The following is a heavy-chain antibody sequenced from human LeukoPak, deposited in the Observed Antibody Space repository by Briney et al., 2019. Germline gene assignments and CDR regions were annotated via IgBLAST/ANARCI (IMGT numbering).Heavy chain of an antibody. Sequence: GGSLRLSCAVSGFKFSSYWMNWVRQVPGKGLMWVAHINTNGDSANYADSVKGRFTISRDNSKNTLYLQMNSLRAEDTAVYYCARDLRYFDWLFACWGQGTLVTVSS. CDR1: GFKFSSYW. V-gene: IGHV3-74*01. CDR2: INTNGDSA. D-gene: IGHD3-9*01. CDR3: ARDLRYFDWLFAC. J-gene: IGHJ4*02.